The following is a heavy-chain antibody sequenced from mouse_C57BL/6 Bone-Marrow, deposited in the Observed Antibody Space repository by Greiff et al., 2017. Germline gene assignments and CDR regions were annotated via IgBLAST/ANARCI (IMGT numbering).Heavy chain of an antibody. D-gene: IGHD1-1*01. V-gene: IGHV1-81*01. CDR1: GNTFTSYG. CDR3: ARSYYCGSSFWFAY. CDR2: GYPRIGNT. J-gene: IGHJ3*01. Sequence: VQLQQSGAELARPWASVKLSCKASGNTFTSYGISWVKHRTGQGLEWIGEGYPRIGNTYYNEKFKGKATLTADKSSSTAYMELRSLTSEDSAVYFGARSYYCGSSFWFAYWGQGTLVTVSA.